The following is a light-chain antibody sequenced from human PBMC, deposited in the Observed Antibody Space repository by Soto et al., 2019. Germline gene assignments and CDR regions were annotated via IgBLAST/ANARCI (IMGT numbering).Light chain of an antibody. V-gene: IGKV3-20*01. CDR3: QQYGTSGT. CDR1: QSVSSTY. J-gene: IGKJ1*01. Sequence: EILFTQSPGTLSLSPGERATLSCRASQSVSSTYLAWYQQKPGKAPRPLIYGASSTATGIPDRLSGSGSGTDFTLTIRRLEPEDFAVYYCQQYGTSGTFGQGTKVDIK. CDR2: GAS.